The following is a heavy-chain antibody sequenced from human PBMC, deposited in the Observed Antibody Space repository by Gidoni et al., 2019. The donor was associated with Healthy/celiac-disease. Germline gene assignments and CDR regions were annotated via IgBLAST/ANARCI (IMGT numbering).Heavy chain of an antibody. CDR2: IYYSGST. CDR1: GGSISSYY. Sequence: QVQLQESGPGLVKPSETLSLTCTVSGGSISSYYWSWIRQPPGKGLEWIGYIYYSGSTNYNPSLKSRVTISVDTSKNQFSLKLSSVTAADTAVYYCARDYRYGMDVWGQGTTVTVSS. J-gene: IGHJ6*02. CDR3: ARDYRYGMDV. V-gene: IGHV4-59*01.